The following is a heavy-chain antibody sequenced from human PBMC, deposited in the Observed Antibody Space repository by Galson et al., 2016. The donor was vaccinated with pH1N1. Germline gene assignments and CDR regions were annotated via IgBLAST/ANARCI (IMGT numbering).Heavy chain of an antibody. CDR1: GFSLSPFW. D-gene: IGHD2-21*01. J-gene: IGHJ4*02. Sequence: SLRLSCAASGFSLSPFWMTWVRQAPGKGLEWVANINQDGSVQYYVDSVKGRFTISRDNAKNSLYLQMDTLRAEDTAVYYWSRAISQVDSYWGQGTLVTVSS. V-gene: IGHV3-7*01. CDR3: SRAISQVDSY. CDR2: INQDGSVQ.